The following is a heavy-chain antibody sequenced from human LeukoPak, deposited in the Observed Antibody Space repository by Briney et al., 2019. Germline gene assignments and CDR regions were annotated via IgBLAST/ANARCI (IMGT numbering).Heavy chain of an antibody. J-gene: IGHJ4*02. D-gene: IGHD2-8*01. Sequence: ASVKVSCKASSYTFTNYAFTWVRQAPGQGLEWMGWISAYNGNTNYAQKLQGRVTMTTDTSTSTAYMELRSLRSDDTAVYYCARGRGDDIVLMNWGQGTLVTVSS. CDR2: ISAYNGNT. V-gene: IGHV1-18*01. CDR1: SYTFTNYA. CDR3: ARGRGDDIVLMN.